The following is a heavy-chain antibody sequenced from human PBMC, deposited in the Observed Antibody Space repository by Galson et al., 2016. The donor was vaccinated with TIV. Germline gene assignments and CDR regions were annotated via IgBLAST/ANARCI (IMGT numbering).Heavy chain of an antibody. CDR2: ILPISATT. D-gene: IGHD2-15*01. CDR3: ARDIPCGGSCYFFDD. J-gene: IGHJ4*02. V-gene: IGHV1-69*13. Sequence: SVKVSCKASGHTFTGYYIHWVRQAPGQGLEWMGGILPISATTNYAQKFQGRVSITADESTTTVYMELSSLRSEDTAVYFCARDIPCGGSCYFFDDWGRGSQVTVSS. CDR1: GHTFTGYY.